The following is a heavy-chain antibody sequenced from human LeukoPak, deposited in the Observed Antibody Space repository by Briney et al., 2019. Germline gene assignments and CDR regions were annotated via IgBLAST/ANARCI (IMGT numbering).Heavy chain of an antibody. CDR1: GFTFSSYA. D-gene: IGHD3-22*01. V-gene: IGHV3-30-3*01. CDR2: ISYDGSNK. J-gene: IGHJ4*02. Sequence: GALILSCAASGFTFSSYAMHWVRQAPGKGLEWVAVISYDGSNKYYADSVKGRFTISRDSSKNTLYLQMNSLRAEDTAVYYCARDIAPSDYYDSSGYHSPPDYWGQGTLVTVSS. CDR3: ARDIAPSDYYDSSGYHSPPDY.